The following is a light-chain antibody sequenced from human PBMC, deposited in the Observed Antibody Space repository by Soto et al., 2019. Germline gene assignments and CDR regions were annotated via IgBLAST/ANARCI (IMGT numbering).Light chain of an antibody. V-gene: IGKV3-20*01. CDR2: GAS. Sequence: EIVLTQSPGTLSLSPGERATLSCRASQSVSSSYLAWYQQKHGQAPRLLIHGASARATGIPDRFSGSGSGTDFTLTISRLEPEDFAVYYCQQYGSSPLFTFGPGAKGDIK. CDR3: QQYGSSPLFT. J-gene: IGKJ3*01. CDR1: QSVSSSY.